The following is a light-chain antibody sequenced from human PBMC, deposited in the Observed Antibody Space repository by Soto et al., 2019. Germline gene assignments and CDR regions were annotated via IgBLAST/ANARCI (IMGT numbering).Light chain of an antibody. V-gene: IGKV3-20*01. J-gene: IGKJ1*01. CDR3: QQYVTSSPRT. CDR2: GAS. Sequence: EIVLTQSPGTLSLSPGERATLSCRASQSVASIYLAWYQQKPGQAPRLLIYGASSRATGIPDRFSGSGSVTDFTLTISSLEPEDFAVYYCQQYVTSSPRTFGQGTKVDIK. CDR1: QSVASIY.